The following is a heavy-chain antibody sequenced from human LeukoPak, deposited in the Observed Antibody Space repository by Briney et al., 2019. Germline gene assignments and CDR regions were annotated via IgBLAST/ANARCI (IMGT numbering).Heavy chain of an antibody. V-gene: IGHV3-48*04. CDR1: GFTFSSYS. J-gene: IGHJ3*02. CDR3: ASLDSSGYPEPVHDAFDI. CDR2: ISSSSSTI. Sequence: GGSLRLSCAASGFTFSSYSMNWVRQAPGKGLEWVSYISSSSSTIYYADSVKGRFTISRDNAKNSLYLQMNSLRAEDTAVYYCASLDSSGYPEPVHDAFDIWGQGTMVTVSS. D-gene: IGHD3-22*01.